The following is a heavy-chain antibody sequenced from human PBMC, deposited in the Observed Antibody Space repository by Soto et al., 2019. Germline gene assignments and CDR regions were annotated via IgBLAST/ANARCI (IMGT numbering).Heavy chain of an antibody. CDR2: IYYSGST. V-gene: IGHV4-59*08. D-gene: IGHD3-10*01. J-gene: IGHJ4*02. CDR3: ARLDRGGIDY. CDR1: GGSISSYY. Sequence: SETLSLTCTVSGGSISSYYWSWIRQPPGKGLEWIGYIYYSGSTNYNPSLKSRVTISVDTSKNQFSLKLSSVTAADTAVYYCARLDRGGIDYWGQGTLVTVSS.